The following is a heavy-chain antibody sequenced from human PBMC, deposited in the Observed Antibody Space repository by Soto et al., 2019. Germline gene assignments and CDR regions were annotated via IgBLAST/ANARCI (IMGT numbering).Heavy chain of an antibody. V-gene: IGHV3-9*01. J-gene: IGHJ5*02. CDR2: ISWNSGSI. Sequence: GGSLRLSCAASGFTFDDYAMHWVRQAPGKGLEWVSGISWNSGSIGYADSVKGRFTISRDNAKNSLYLQMNSLRAEDTALYYCAKGYSSSFLNWFDPWGQGTLVTVSS. D-gene: IGHD6-13*01. CDR3: AKGYSSSFLNWFDP. CDR1: GFTFDDYA.